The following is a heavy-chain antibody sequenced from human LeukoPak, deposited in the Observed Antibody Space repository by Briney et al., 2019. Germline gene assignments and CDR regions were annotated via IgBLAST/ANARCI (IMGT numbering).Heavy chain of an antibody. J-gene: IGHJ4*02. CDR3: TTDEVNWNPPGY. CDR1: GFTFSNAW. V-gene: IGHV3-15*01. Sequence: GGSLRLSCAASGFTFSNAWISWVRQAPGKGLEWVGRIKSKTDGGTTDYAAPVKGRFTISRDDAKNTLYLQMNSLKTEDTAVYYCTTDEVNWNPPGYWGQGTLVTVSS. CDR2: IKSKTDGGTT. D-gene: IGHD1-20*01.